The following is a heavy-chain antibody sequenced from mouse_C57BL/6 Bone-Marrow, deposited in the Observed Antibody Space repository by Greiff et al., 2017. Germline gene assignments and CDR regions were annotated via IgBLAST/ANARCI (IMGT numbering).Heavy chain of an antibody. J-gene: IGHJ3*01. CDR2: IDPNSGGT. Sequence: QVQLQQPGAELVKPGASVKLSCTASGYTFTSYWMHWVKQTPGRGLEWIGRIDPNSGGTNYNEKFKSKATLTVDKPSSTALMQLSMLASEDSAVYDCARICYGGSYAFAYWGQGTLVTVSA. V-gene: IGHV1-72*01. CDR1: GYTFTSYW. CDR3: ARICYGGSYAFAY. D-gene: IGHD1-1*01.